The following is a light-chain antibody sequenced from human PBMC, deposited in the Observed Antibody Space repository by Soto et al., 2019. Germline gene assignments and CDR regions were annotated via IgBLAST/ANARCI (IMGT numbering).Light chain of an antibody. Sequence: QSALTQPASVSGSPGQSITISCTGTSSDVGSYNLVSWYQQHPGKAPKLMIYEVSKRPSGVSNRFSGSKSGNTASLTISGLQAEDVSDYYCCSYAGSITLYVFGTGT. CDR3: CSYAGSITLYV. CDR2: EVS. V-gene: IGLV2-23*02. CDR1: SSDVGSYNL. J-gene: IGLJ1*01.